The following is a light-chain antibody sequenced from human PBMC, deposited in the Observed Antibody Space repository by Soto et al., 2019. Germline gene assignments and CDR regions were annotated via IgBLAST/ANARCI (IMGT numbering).Light chain of an antibody. CDR3: SSYTSSNTLV. Sequence: QSVLTQPPSASGAPGLRVTISCSGSISNTGSNAVNWYQHLPGTAPKLLIYSQNQRPSGVPDRFSGSKSGTSASLAISGLQSEDETDYYCSSYTSSNTLVFGTGTKVTVL. V-gene: IGLV1-44*01. CDR2: SQN. J-gene: IGLJ1*01. CDR1: ISNTGSNA.